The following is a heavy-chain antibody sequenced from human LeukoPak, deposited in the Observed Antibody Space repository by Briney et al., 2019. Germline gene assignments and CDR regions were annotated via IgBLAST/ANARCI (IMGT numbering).Heavy chain of an antibody. CDR1: GFTFSDYY. CDR2: ISSSGSTI. CDR3: ARERWYDPTISNYYGMDV. D-gene: IGHD5-24*01. J-gene: IGHJ6*02. V-gene: IGHV3-11*01. Sequence: GGSLRLSCAASGFTFSDYYMSWIRQAPGKGLEWVSYISSSGSTIYYADSVKGRFTISRDNAKNSLYLQMNSLRAEDTAVYYCARERWYDPTISNYYGMDVWGQGTTVTVSS.